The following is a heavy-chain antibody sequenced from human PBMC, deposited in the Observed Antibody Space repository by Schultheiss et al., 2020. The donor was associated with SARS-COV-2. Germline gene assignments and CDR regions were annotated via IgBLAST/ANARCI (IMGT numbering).Heavy chain of an antibody. CDR3: ARDPWNMSGIAFDI. D-gene: IGHD3-10*02. Sequence: GGSLRLSCAASGFTFDDYGMSWVRQAPGKGLEWVSGINWNGGSTGYADSVKGRFTISRDNAKNTLYLQMNSLRAEDTAVYYCARDPWNMSGIAFDIWGQGKMVTGSS. J-gene: IGHJ3*02. CDR2: INWNGGST. CDR1: GFTFDDYG. V-gene: IGHV3-20*04.